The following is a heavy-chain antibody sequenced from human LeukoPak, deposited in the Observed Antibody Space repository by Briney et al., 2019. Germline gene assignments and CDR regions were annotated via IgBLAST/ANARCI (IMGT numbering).Heavy chain of an antibody. CDR3: ARVGDYGGYYYYGMGV. CDR2: TYYRSKWYN. J-gene: IGHJ6*02. Sequence: SQTLSLTCAISGDSVSSNSAAWNWIRQSPSRGLEWLGRTYYRSKWYNDYAVSVKSRITINPDTSKNQFSLQLNSVTPEDTAVYCCARVGDYGGYYYYGMGVWGQGTTVTVSS. CDR1: GDSVSSNSAA. D-gene: IGHD4-23*01. V-gene: IGHV6-1*01.